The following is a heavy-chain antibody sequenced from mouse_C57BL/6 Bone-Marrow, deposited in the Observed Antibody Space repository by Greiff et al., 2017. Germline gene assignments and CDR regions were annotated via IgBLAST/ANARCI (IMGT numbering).Heavy chain of an antibody. CDR3: ARRGLYGRRYFDV. D-gene: IGHD1-1*01. CDR2: ISDGGSYT. Sequence: EVHLVESGGGLVKPGGSLKLSCAASGFTFSSYAMSWVRQTPEKRLEWVATISDGGSYTYYPDNVKGRFTISRDNAKNNLYLQMSHLKSEDTAMYYCARRGLYGRRYFDVWGTGTTVTVSS. V-gene: IGHV5-4*01. J-gene: IGHJ1*03. CDR1: GFTFSSYA.